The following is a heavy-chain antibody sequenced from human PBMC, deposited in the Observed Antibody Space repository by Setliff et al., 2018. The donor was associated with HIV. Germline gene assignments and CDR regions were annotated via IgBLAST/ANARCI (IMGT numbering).Heavy chain of an antibody. Sequence: ASVKVSCKTSGGSFNTYSISWVRQAPGQGLEWVGGIIPVVDAPIYAQRFQGRVVITADKSTGTAYMQLSSLKFEDTAVYYCATRPPGVHGFSIWGQGTMVTVSS. V-gene: IGHV1-69*06. J-gene: IGHJ3*02. CDR1: GGSFNTYS. CDR3: ATRPPGVHGFSI. D-gene: IGHD3-10*01. CDR2: IIPVVDAP.